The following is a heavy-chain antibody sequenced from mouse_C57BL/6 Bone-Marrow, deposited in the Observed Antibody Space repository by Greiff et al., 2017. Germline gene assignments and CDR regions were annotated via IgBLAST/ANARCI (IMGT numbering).Heavy chain of an antibody. D-gene: IGHD2-4*01. V-gene: IGHV1-81*01. CDR2: IYPRSGNT. Sequence: VHLVESGAELARPGASVKLSCKASGYTFTSYGISWVKQRTGQGLEWIGEIYPRSGNTYYNEKFKGKATLTADKSSSTSYMELRSLTSEDSAVYFCARSRAMITTYYFDYWGQGTTLTVSS. CDR3: ARSRAMITTYYFDY. J-gene: IGHJ2*01. CDR1: GYTFTSYG.